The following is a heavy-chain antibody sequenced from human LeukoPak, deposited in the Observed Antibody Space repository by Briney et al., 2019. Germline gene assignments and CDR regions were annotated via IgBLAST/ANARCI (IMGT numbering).Heavy chain of an antibody. CDR2: INPNSGGT. CDR1: GYTFTGYY. D-gene: IGHD4-23*01. CDR3: AREVGTESHDAFDI. V-gene: IGHV1-2*02. J-gene: IGHJ3*02. Sequence: GASVKVSCKASGYTFTGYYMHWVRQAPGQGLEWMRWINPNSGGTNYAQKFQGRVTMTRDTSISTAYMELSRLRSDDTAVYYCAREVGTESHDAFDIWGQGTMVTVSS.